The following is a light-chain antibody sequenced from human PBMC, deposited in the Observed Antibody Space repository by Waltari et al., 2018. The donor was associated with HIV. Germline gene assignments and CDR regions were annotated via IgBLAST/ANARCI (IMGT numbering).Light chain of an antibody. CDR1: SSNIGAGFD. J-gene: IGLJ3*02. Sequence: QSVLTQPPSVSGAPGQRVTISCTGNSSNIGAGFDVHWYQQVPETAPKLLIYGATKRPSGVPDRFSGSKSGTSASLAITGLQAEDEADYYCQSYDSGLSVVFGGGTKLTVL. CDR3: QSYDSGLSVV. CDR2: GAT. V-gene: IGLV1-40*01.